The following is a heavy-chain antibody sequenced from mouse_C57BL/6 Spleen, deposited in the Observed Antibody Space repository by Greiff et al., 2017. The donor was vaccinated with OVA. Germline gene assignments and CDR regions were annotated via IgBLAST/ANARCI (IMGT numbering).Heavy chain of an antibody. CDR1: GYAFSSSW. V-gene: IGHV1-82*01. Sequence: QVQLQQSGPELVKPGASVKISCKASGYAFSSSWMNWVKQRPGKGLEWIGRIYPGDGDTNYNGKFKGKATLTADKSSSTAYMQLSSLTSADSAVYFCARDYYGSSWFAYWGQGTLVTVSA. CDR3: ARDYYGSSWFAY. D-gene: IGHD1-1*01. CDR2: IYPGDGDT. J-gene: IGHJ3*01.